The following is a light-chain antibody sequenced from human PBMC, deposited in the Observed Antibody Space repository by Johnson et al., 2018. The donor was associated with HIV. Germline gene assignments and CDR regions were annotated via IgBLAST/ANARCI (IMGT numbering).Light chain of an antibody. CDR1: SSNIGNNY. CDR3: GTWDSSLNSYV. CDR2: DNN. V-gene: IGLV1-51*01. J-gene: IGLJ1*01. Sequence: QSVLTQPPSVSAAPGQKVTISCSGSSSNIGNNYVSWYQQLPGTAPKLLIYDNNKRPSGIPDRFSGSKSVTSTTLGITGLQTGDEADYYCGTWDSSLNSYVFGTGTKVSVL.